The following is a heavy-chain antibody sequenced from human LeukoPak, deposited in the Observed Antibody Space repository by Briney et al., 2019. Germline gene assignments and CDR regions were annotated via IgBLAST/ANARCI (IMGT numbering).Heavy chain of an antibody. CDR3: ARDAFDI. Sequence: KPGGSLRLSCAASGFTFSSYSMNWVRQASGKGLEWVSCISNTNSYIYYADSVKGRFTISRDNAKNSLYLQMNSLRAEDTAVYYCARDAFDIWGQGTMVTVSS. J-gene: IGHJ3*02. CDR1: GFTFSSYS. V-gene: IGHV3-21*01. CDR2: ISNTNSYI.